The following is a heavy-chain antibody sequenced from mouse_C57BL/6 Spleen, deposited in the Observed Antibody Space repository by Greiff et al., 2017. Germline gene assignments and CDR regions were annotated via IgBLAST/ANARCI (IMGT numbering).Heavy chain of an antibody. V-gene: IGHV5-6*02. Sequence: EVKLMESGGDLVKPGGSLKLSCAASGFTFSSYGMSWVRQTPVKRLEWVATISSGGSYTYYPDSVKGRFTISRDNAKNTMYLQMSSLKSEDTAMYYCARRDDYGGEGLDDFDYWGQGTTLTVSS. D-gene: IGHD2-4*01. CDR2: ISSGGSYT. CDR1: GFTFSSYG. J-gene: IGHJ2*01. CDR3: ARRDDYGGEGLDDFDY.